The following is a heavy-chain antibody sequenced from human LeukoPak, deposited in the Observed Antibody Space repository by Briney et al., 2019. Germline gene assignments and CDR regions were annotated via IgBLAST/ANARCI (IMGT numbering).Heavy chain of an antibody. CDR1: GFTFSDHY. CDR3: ARVRRYYGSGHQNSYYYYYGMDV. CDR2: TRNKANSYTT. J-gene: IGHJ6*02. V-gene: IGHV3-72*01. D-gene: IGHD3-10*01. Sequence: GGSLGLSCAASGFTFSDHYMDWVRQAPGKGLEWVGRTRNKANSYTTEYAASVKGRFTISRDDSKNSLYLQMNSLKTEDTAVYYCARVRRYYGSGHQNSYYYYYGMDVWGQGTTVTVSS.